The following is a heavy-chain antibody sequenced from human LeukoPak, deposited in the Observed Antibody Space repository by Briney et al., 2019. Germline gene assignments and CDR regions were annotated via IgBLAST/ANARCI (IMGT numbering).Heavy chain of an antibody. CDR1: GYTFTSYD. J-gene: IGHJ4*02. CDR2: MNPYSGNT. V-gene: IGHV1-8*01. Sequence: ASVKVSCKASGYTFTSYDINWVRQATGQGLEWMGWMNPYSGNTAYAQKFQGRVTMTGDTSISTAYMELSSLTSEDTAVYYCARGRYSGYGIDSWGQGTLVSVSS. D-gene: IGHD5-12*01. CDR3: ARGRYSGYGIDS.